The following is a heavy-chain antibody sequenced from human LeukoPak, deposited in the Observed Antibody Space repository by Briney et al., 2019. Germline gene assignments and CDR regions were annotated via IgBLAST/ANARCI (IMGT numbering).Heavy chain of an antibody. CDR1: GFTFSSYA. Sequence: PGGSLRLSCAASGFTFSSYAMSWVRQAPGKGLEWVSAISGSGGSTYYADSVKGRFTISRDNSKNTLYLQMNSLRAEDTAVYYCAKAPPGYSSGWGLRNWFDPWGQGTLVTVSS. J-gene: IGHJ5*02. CDR3: AKAPPGYSSGWGLRNWFDP. CDR2: ISGSGGST. V-gene: IGHV3-23*01. D-gene: IGHD6-19*01.